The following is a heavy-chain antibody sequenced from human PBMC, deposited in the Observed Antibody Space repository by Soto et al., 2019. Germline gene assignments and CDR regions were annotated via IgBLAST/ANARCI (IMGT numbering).Heavy chain of an antibody. CDR1: GFSLSTYW. CDR3: ARDLGKYDRHYFDN. J-gene: IGHJ4*02. V-gene: IGHV3-74*01. D-gene: IGHD3-9*01. Sequence: EVQLVESGGGLVQPGGPLRLSCAASGFSLSTYWMYWVRQAPGKGLLWVSRINSDGSITNYADSVKGRFTISRDNAKNTLYLQMNSLRADDTAVYYCARDLGKYDRHYFDNWGQGTLVTVSS. CDR2: INSDGSIT.